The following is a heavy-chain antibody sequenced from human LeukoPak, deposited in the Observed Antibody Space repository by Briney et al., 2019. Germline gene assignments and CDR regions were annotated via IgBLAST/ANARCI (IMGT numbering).Heavy chain of an antibody. V-gene: IGHV4-59*08. CDR1: GGSISSYY. CDR2: IYYSGSV. Sequence: SETLSLTCTVSGGSISSYYWSWIRQPPGKGLEWIGYIYYSGSVNYNPSLKSRVTISVDTSKNQFSLKLSSVTAADTAVYYCARRQGMATSYFDSWGQGTLVTVSS. D-gene: IGHD5-24*01. CDR3: ARRQGMATSYFDS. J-gene: IGHJ4*02.